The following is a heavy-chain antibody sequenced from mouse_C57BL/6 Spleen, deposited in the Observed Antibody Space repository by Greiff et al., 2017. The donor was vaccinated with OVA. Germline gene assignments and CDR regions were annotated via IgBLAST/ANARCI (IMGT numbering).Heavy chain of an antibody. CDR3: AREGDSYGGNAMDY. J-gene: IGHJ4*01. CDR1: GYAFTNYL. Sequence: QVQLQQSGAELVRPGTSVKVSCKASGYAFTNYLIEWVKQRPGQGLEWIGVINPGSGGTNYNEKFKGKATLTADKSSSTAYMQLSSLTSEDSAVYFCAREGDSYGGNAMDYWGQGTSVTVSS. D-gene: IGHD1-1*02. V-gene: IGHV1-54*01. CDR2: INPGSGGT.